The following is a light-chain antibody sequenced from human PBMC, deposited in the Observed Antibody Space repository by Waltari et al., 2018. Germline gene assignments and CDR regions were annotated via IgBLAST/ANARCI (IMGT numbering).Light chain of an antibody. CDR1: QGIGNS. CDR2: KAS. CDR3: QQGYSYPWT. J-gene: IGKJ1*01. V-gene: IGKV1-NL1*01. Sequence: DIQMTQSPSSLSASVGDTVTTTCQASQGIGNSLNWYQQKPGKAPKLLIFKASTLQSGIPSRFSGSGSGTDFTLTISSLQPEDFATYYCQQGYSYPWTFGQGTKVEVK.